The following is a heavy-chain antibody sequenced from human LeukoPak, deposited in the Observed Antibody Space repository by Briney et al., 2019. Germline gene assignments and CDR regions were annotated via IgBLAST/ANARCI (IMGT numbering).Heavy chain of an antibody. Sequence: PGGSLRLSCAASGFTFSSYWMSSVRQAPGKGLEWVSNIKQDGSEKYYVDSVKGRFTISRDNAKNSLYLQMNSLRAEDTAVYYCARMLYYGSGSYYNVNIFDYWGQGTLVTVSS. V-gene: IGHV3-7*01. CDR1: GFTFSSYW. CDR2: IKQDGSEK. D-gene: IGHD3-10*01. CDR3: ARMLYYGSGSYYNVNIFDY. J-gene: IGHJ4*02.